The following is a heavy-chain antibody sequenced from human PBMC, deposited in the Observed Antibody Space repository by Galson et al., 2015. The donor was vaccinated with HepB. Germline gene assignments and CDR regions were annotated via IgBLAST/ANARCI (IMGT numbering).Heavy chain of an antibody. Sequence: SVKVSCKASGYTFTSYGISWVRQAPGQGLEWMGWISAYNGNTNYAQKLQGRVTMTTDTSTSTAYMELRSLRSDDTAVYYCARDRPSGTTVVNYFDYWGQGTLVTVSS. V-gene: IGHV1-18*04. J-gene: IGHJ4*02. D-gene: IGHD4-23*01. CDR1: GYTFTSYG. CDR3: ARDRPSGTTVVNYFDY. CDR2: ISAYNGNT.